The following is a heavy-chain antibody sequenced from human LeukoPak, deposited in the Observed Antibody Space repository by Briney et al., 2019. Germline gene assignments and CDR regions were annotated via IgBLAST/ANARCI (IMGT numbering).Heavy chain of an antibody. D-gene: IGHD3-22*01. J-gene: IGHJ4*02. V-gene: IGHV3-11*04. CDR1: GFTFSNAW. CDR3: ARVGWYYDSSGPEDY. Sequence: GGSLRLSCAASGFTFSNAWMSWVRQAPGKGLEWVSYISSSGSTIYYADSVKGRFTISRDNAKNSLYLQMNSLRAEDTAVYYCARVGWYYDSSGPEDYWGQGTLVTVSS. CDR2: ISSSGSTI.